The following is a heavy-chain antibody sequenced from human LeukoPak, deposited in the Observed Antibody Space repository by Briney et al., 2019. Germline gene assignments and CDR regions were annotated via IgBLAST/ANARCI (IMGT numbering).Heavy chain of an antibody. Sequence: GGSLRLSCAASGFTFSSYSMNWVRQAPGKGLEWVSYISSSSSTIYYADSVKGRFTISRDNAKNSLYLQMNSLRAEDTAVYYCARGWGFGESYGMDVWGQGTTVTVSS. D-gene: IGHD3-10*01. V-gene: IGHV3-48*01. J-gene: IGHJ6*02. CDR2: ISSSSSTI. CDR1: GFTFSSYS. CDR3: ARGWGFGESYGMDV.